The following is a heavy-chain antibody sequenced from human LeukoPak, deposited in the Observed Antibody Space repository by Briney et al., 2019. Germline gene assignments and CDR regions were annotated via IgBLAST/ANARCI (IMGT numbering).Heavy chain of an antibody. CDR2: MIPNSGNT. Sequence: ASVKVSCKASGYTFTSYDINWVRQATGQGLEWMGWMIPNSGNTGYAQKFQGRVTITRNTSISTAYMELSSLGSEDTAVYYCARGMVEMQLDYWGQGTLVTVSS. CDR1: GYTFTSYD. CDR3: ARGMVEMQLDY. J-gene: IGHJ4*02. V-gene: IGHV1-8*03. D-gene: IGHD5-24*01.